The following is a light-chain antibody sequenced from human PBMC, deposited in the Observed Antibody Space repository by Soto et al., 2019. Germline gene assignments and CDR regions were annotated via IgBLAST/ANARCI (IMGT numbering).Light chain of an antibody. J-gene: IGLJ1*01. CDR2: DVS. Sequence: QSAMTQPASVSRSPGQSITISCTGTSSDVGGYNYVSWYQQHPGKAPKLMIYDVSNRPSGVSNRFSGSKSGNTASLTISGLQAEDEADYYCSSYTSSSTRVFGTSTRSPS. V-gene: IGLV2-14*01. CDR1: SSDVGGYNY. CDR3: SSYTSSSTRV.